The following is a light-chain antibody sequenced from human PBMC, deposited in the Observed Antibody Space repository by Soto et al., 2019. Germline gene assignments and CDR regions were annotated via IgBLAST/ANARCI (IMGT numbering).Light chain of an antibody. CDR3: QSYDSSLSGVV. Sequence: QPVLTQPPSVSGAPGQRVTISCTGSSSNIGAGYDVHWYQQLPGTAPKLLIYGNNNWPSGVPDRFSGSKSGTSASLAITGLQAEDEADYYCQSYDSSLSGVVFGGGTKLTVL. CDR1: SSNIGAGYD. CDR2: GNN. J-gene: IGLJ2*01. V-gene: IGLV1-40*01.